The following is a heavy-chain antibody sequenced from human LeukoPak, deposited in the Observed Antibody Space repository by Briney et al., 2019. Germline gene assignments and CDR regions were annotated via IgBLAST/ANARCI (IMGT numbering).Heavy chain of an antibody. CDR3: ATYTHWVAGDV. J-gene: IGHJ6*02. CDR2: MNQDGSAK. Sequence: GGSLRLSCAASGFTFSDSWMSWVRQAPGKGLEWVANMNQDGSAKGYVDSVKGRFTISRDNTRNSLYLQMSSLRPEDTAVYYCATYTHWVAGDVWGQGTTVTVSS. D-gene: IGHD3-16*01. V-gene: IGHV3-7*01. CDR1: GFTFSDSW.